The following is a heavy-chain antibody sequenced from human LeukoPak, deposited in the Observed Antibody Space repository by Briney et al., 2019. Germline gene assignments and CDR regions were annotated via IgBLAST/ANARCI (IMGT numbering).Heavy chain of an antibody. Sequence: ASVKVSCKASGGTFSSYAISWVRQAPGQGLEWMGRIIPIFGTANYAQKFQGRVTITTDESTSTAYMELSSLRSEDTAVYSCARGFDSYGPFDYWGQGTLVTVSS. V-gene: IGHV1-69*05. CDR3: ARGFDSYGPFDY. CDR1: GGTFSSYA. CDR2: IIPIFGTA. D-gene: IGHD5-18*01. J-gene: IGHJ4*02.